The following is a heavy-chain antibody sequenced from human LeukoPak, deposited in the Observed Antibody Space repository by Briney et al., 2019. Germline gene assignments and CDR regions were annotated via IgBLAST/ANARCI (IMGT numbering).Heavy chain of an antibody. V-gene: IGHV3-23*01. Sequence: GGSLRLSCAASGFTFSDYGMSWVRQAPGKGLEWVSGISGGGGSTHSANSVKGRFTMSRDNSKNTLYVEMNYLRAEDTAVYYCAKVGLRLGDYYDISGYYDYWGQGTLVTVSS. CDR1: GFTFSDYG. CDR2: ISGGGGST. CDR3: AKVGLRLGDYYDISGYYDY. D-gene: IGHD3-22*01. J-gene: IGHJ4*02.